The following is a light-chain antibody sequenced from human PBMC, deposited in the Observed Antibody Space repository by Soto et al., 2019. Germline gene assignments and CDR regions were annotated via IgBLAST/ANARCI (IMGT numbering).Light chain of an antibody. CDR3: QQYYSTLWA. Sequence: DIVMTQSPDSLAVSLGERATINCKSSQSVLYSSNNKNYLAWYQQKPGQPPKLLIYWASTRESGVPDRFSGSGSGTDFTLTISSLQAEDVPVYYCQQYYSTLWAFGQGTKVDI. CDR2: WAS. V-gene: IGKV4-1*01. CDR1: QSVLYSSNNKNY. J-gene: IGKJ1*01.